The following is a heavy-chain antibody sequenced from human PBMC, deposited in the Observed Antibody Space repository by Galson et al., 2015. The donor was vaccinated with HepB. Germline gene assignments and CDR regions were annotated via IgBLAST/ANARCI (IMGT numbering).Heavy chain of an antibody. CDR1: GFTFSSYS. Sequence: SLRLSCAASGFTFSSYSMNWVRQAPGKGLEWVSSISSSSSYIYYADSVKGRFTISRDNAKNSLYLQMNSLRAEDTAVYYCARDKDRGYSSSWYLVQEGLNYYYYGMDVWGQGTTVTVSS. D-gene: IGHD6-13*01. CDR2: ISSSSSYI. CDR3: ARDKDRGYSSSWYLVQEGLNYYYYGMDV. J-gene: IGHJ6*02. V-gene: IGHV3-21*01.